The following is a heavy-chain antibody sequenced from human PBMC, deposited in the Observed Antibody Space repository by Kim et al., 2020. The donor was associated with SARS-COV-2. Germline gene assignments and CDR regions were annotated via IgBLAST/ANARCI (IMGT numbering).Heavy chain of an antibody. J-gene: IGHJ4*02. Sequence: SETLSLTCTVSGYSISSGYYWGWIRQPPGKGLEGIGSIYHSGSTYYNPSLKSRVTISVDTSKNQFSLKLSSVTAADTAVYYCARVSGMGGSYGDYWGQGTLVTVSS. D-gene: IGHD1-26*01. V-gene: IGHV4-38-2*02. CDR2: IYHSGST. CDR3: ARVSGMGGSYGDY. CDR1: GYSISSGYY.